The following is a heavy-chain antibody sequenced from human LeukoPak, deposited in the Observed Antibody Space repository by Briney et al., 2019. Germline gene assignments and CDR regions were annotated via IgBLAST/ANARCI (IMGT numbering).Heavy chain of an antibody. J-gene: IGHJ4*02. CDR1: GVSVSNKY. CDR2: IYTGGDT. D-gene: IGHD6-19*01. CDR3: AGGQMFTSGGFDD. Sequence: GGSLRLSCAASGVSVSNKYMSWVRQAPGKGLEWVSVIYTGGDTYYADSVRGRFTISRDNSKNTVNLQMNSLRAEDTPLYYCAGGQMFTSGGFDDWGQGALVTVSS. V-gene: IGHV3-53*01.